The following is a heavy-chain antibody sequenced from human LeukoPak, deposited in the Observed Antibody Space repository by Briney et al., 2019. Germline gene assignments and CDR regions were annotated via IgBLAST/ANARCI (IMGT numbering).Heavy chain of an antibody. CDR3: VCSDYFHY. D-gene: IGHD3-10*02. Sequence: PGGSLRLSCAASGFTFSSYWMNWARQAPGKGLEWVASINHNGNVNYYVDSVKGRFTISRDNAKNTLYLQMNSLRAEDTAVYYCVCSDYFHYWGQGTLVTVSS. J-gene: IGHJ4*02. V-gene: IGHV3-7*01. CDR2: INHNGNVN. CDR1: GFTFSSYW.